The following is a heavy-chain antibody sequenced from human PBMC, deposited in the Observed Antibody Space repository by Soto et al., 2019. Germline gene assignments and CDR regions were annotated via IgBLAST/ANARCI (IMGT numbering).Heavy chain of an antibody. J-gene: IGHJ4*02. D-gene: IGHD5-18*01. CDR1: GGSIADYY. CDR3: ARRYGSCFDY. V-gene: IGHV4-59*08. Sequence: SETLSLTCAVSGGSIADYYWSWIRHHPEKGLEWSGYFSYVRGTNNSPSLKCRAPKSGDTSKNQFSLKLSSVTAADTDMYCCARRYGSCFDYSGEGTLVT. CDR2: FSYVRGT.